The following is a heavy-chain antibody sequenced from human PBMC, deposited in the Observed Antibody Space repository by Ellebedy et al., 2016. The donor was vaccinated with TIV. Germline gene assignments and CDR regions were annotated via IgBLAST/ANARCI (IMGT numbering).Heavy chain of an antibody. V-gene: IGHV5-51*01. CDR2: IYPGDSDT. D-gene: IGHD6-19*01. J-gene: IGHJ4*02. CDR3: ARRTQTTGYSSGWYYFDY. Sequence: GESLKISCKGSGYSFTSYWIGWVRQMPGKGLEWMGIIYPGDSDTRYSPSFQGQVTISADKSISTAYLQWSSLKASDTAMYYCARRTQTTGYSSGWYYFDYWGQGTLVTVSS. CDR1: GYSFTSYW.